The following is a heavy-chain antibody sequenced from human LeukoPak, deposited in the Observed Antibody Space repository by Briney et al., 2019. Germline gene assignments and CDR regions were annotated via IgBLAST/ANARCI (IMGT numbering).Heavy chain of an antibody. J-gene: IGHJ5*02. V-gene: IGHV1-24*01. Sequence: GASVKVSCKVSGYTLTELSMHWVRQAPGKGLEWMGGFDPEDGETIYAQKFQGRVTMTEDTSTDTAYMELSSLRSEDTAVYYCAIADSSGYYRWWFDPWGQGTLVTVSS. CDR2: FDPEDGET. CDR1: GYTLTELS. D-gene: IGHD3-22*01. CDR3: AIADSSGYYRWWFDP.